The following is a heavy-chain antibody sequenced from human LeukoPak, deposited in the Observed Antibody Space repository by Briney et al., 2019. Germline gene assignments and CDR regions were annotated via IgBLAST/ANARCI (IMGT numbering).Heavy chain of an antibody. CDR3: ARAAYSSTWYSRYFDL. J-gene: IGHJ2*01. V-gene: IGHV3-48*03. CDR2: ISASGTLT. D-gene: IGHD6-13*01. Sequence: GGSLRLSCAASGFTFSSYEMNWVRQAPGKGLEWISYISASGTLTHYADSVEGRFTISRDNAKNSLYLQMNSLRAEDTAVYYCARAAYSSTWYSRYFDLWGRGTLVTVSS. CDR1: GFTFSSYE.